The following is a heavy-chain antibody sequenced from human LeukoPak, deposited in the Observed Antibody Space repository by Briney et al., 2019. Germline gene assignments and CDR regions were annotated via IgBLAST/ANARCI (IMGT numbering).Heavy chain of an antibody. CDR2: IYTSGST. CDR3: ASSLGYCSSTSCSPFDY. V-gene: IGHV4-4*07. J-gene: IGHJ4*02. Sequence: PSETLSLTCNVSGGSISGYHWSWIRQPAGKGLEWIGRIYTSGSTNYNPSLKSRVTISVDTSKNQFSLKLSSVTAADTAVYYCASSLGYCSSTSCSPFDYWGQGTLVTVSS. CDR1: GGSISGYH. D-gene: IGHD2-2*01.